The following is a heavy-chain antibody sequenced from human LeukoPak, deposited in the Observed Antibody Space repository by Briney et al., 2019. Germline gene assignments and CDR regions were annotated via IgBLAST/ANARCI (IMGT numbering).Heavy chain of an antibody. Sequence: KPSETLSLTCTVSGGSISSYYWSWIRQPPGKGLEWIGYIYYSGSTNYNPSLKSRVTISVDTSKNQFSLKLSSVTAADTAVYYCARSVSWYDAFDIWGQGPMVTVSS. D-gene: IGHD6-13*01. CDR3: ARSVSWYDAFDI. CDR2: IYYSGST. CDR1: GGSISSYY. V-gene: IGHV4-59*08. J-gene: IGHJ3*02.